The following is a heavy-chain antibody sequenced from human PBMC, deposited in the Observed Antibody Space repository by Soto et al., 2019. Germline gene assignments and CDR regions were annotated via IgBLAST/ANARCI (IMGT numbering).Heavy chain of an antibody. CDR2: INHSGST. D-gene: IGHD4-17*01. Sequence: TSETLSLTCAVYGGSFSGYYWSWIRQPPGKGLEWIGEINHSGSTNYNPSLKSRVTISVDTSKNQFSLKLSSVTAADTAVYYCATRNNDYGGYAGYWGQGTLVTVSS. V-gene: IGHV4-34*01. J-gene: IGHJ4*02. CDR3: ATRNNDYGGYAGY. CDR1: GGSFSGYY.